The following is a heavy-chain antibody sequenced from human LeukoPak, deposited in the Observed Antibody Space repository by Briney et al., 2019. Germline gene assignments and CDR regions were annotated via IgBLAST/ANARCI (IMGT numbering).Heavy chain of an antibody. J-gene: IGHJ4*02. V-gene: IGHV3-23*01. CDR3: ARGLAGTYYYFDY. Sequence: PGGSLRLSCVASGFTFNNYAMNWVRQAPGKGLEWVSAIVGTGENTYYADSVKGRFTISRDNSKNTLYLQMNSLRAEDTAVYYCARGLAGTYYYFDYWGQGTLVTVSS. CDR2: IVGTGENT. CDR1: GFTFNNYA. D-gene: IGHD1-14*01.